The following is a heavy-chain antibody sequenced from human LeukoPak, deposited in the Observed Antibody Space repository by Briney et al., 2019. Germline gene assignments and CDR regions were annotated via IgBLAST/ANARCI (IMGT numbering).Heavy chain of an antibody. CDR1: GGTFSSYA. Sequence: SSVKVSCKASGGTFSSYAISWVRQAPGQGLEWIGGIIPIFGTANYAQKFQGRVTITTDESTSTAYMELSSLRSEDTAVYYCVGGDHYDSSGYWVPFDYWGQGTLVTVSS. J-gene: IGHJ4*02. CDR3: VGGDHYDSSGYWVPFDY. D-gene: IGHD3-22*01. CDR2: IIPIFGTA. V-gene: IGHV1-69*05.